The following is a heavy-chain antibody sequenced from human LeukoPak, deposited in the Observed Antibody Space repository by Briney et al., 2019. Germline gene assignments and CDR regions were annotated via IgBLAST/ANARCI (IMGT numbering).Heavy chain of an antibody. CDR1: GASISSGGYC. Sequence: SQTLSLTCTVSGASISSGGYCWSWIRQHPGKGLEWIGYIYYSGSTYYNPSLKSRVTISADTSKNQFSLKLSSVTAADTAVYYCARDHVHTMVRGVIITSNAFDIWGQGTMVTVSS. V-gene: IGHV4-31*03. J-gene: IGHJ3*02. CDR2: IYYSGST. CDR3: ARDHVHTMVRGVIITSNAFDI. D-gene: IGHD3-10*01.